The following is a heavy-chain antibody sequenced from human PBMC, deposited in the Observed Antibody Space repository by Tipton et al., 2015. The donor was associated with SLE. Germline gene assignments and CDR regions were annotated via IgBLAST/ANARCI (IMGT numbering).Heavy chain of an antibody. CDR2: IYHSGST. CDR3: ARRDAFDI. J-gene: IGHJ1*01. D-gene: IGHD3-16*01. CDR1: GGSISSYY. Sequence: TLSLTCTVSGGSISSYYWGWIRQPPGKGLEWIGSIYHSGSTYYNPSLKSRVTISVDTSKNQFSLKPSSVTAADTAVYYCARRDAFDIWGQGTLVIVSS. V-gene: IGHV4-38-2*02.